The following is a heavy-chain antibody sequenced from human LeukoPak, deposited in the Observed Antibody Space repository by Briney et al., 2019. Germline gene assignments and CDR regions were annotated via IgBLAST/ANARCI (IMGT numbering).Heavy chain of an antibody. CDR1: GFTFSSYG. J-gene: IGHJ6*02. CDR2: ISYDGSNK. D-gene: IGHD2-21*02. CDR3: AKTLPCGGDCYSGMDV. V-gene: IGHV3-30*18. Sequence: GGSLRLSCAASGFTFSSYGMHWVRQAPGKGLEWVAVISYDGSNKYYADSVKGRFTISRDNSKNTLYLQMNSLRAEDTAVYYCAKTLPCGGDCYSGMDVWGQGTTVTVSS.